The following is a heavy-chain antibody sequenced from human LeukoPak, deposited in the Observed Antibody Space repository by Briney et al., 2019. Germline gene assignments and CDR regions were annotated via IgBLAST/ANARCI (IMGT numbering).Heavy chain of an antibody. CDR2: INHSGST. CDR1: GGSFSAYY. Sequence: PETLSLTCAVYGGSFSAYYWSWIRQPPGKGLEWIGEINHSGSTNYNPSLKSRVTISVDTSKNQFSLKLNSVTAADTAVYYCARHSSGWYGGFDYWGQGTLVTVSS. CDR3: ARHSSGWYGGFDY. V-gene: IGHV4-34*01. J-gene: IGHJ4*02. D-gene: IGHD6-19*01.